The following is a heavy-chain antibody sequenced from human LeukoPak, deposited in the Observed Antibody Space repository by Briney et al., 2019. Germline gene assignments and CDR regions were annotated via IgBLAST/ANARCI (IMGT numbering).Heavy chain of an antibody. CDR3: ASGISYFDL. CDR2: IKSDGSET. CDR1: GFTLSRHW. D-gene: IGHD3-3*02. Sequence: GGSLTLSCAASGFTLSRHWMHYGRPGPGRGLEWVSRIKSDGSETQYADSVKGRFTISRDNAHNTLYLQMTSLRPEDTAIYYCASGISYFDLWGQGALLSASS. J-gene: IGHJ4*02. V-gene: IGHV3-74*01.